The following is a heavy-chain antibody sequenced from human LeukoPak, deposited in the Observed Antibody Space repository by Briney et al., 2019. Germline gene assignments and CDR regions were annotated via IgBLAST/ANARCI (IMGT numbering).Heavy chain of an antibody. CDR3: ARDSKATYYYYYYGMDV. CDR2: ISSSGSTK. CDR1: GITFSSYS. J-gene: IGHJ6*02. D-gene: IGHD5-12*01. Sequence: GGSLRLSCGASGITFSSYSMNWVRQAPGKGLEWVSYISSSGSTKYYADSVKGRFTISRDNAKNTLYLQMNSLRAEDTAVYYCARDSKATYYYYYYGMDVWGQGTTVTVSS. V-gene: IGHV3-48*04.